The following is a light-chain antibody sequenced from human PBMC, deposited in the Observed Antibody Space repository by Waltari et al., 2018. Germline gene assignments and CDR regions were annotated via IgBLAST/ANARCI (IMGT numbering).Light chain of an antibody. CDR1: QDISNH. Sequence: CQASQDISNHLNWYQQKPGKAPNLLIYDASNLESGVPSRISGSGSGTDFTFTINSLQPEDVGTYYCQQYDDLPTWTFGQGTKVEIK. J-gene: IGKJ1*01. V-gene: IGKV1-33*01. CDR3: QQYDDLPTWT. CDR2: DAS.